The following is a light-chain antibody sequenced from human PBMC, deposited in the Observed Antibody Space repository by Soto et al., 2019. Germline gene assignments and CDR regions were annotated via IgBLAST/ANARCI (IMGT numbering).Light chain of an antibody. Sequence: DIHMTQSPSTLSASVGDRVTSTCRASQSISIWLAWYQQKPGKAPNLLIYKTSSLESGVPSRFSGGGSGTEFTLTISSLQPDDFATYYCQHDNDYAWTFGQGTKVEIK. J-gene: IGKJ1*01. V-gene: IGKV1-5*03. CDR1: QSISIW. CDR3: QHDNDYAWT. CDR2: KTS.